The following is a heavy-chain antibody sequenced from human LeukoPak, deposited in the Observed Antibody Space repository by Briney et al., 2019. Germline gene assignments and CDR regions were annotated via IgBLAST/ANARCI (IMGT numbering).Heavy chain of an antibody. CDR1: GFTFSSYE. J-gene: IGHJ4*02. CDR3: ARGDSGSYYFDY. V-gene: IGHV3-48*03. CDR2: ISSSGSTI. D-gene: IGHD1-26*01. Sequence: PGGSLRLSCAASGFTFSSYEMNCVRQAPGKGLEWVSYISSSGSTIYYADSVKGRFTISRDNAKNSLYLQMNSLRAEDTAVYYCARGDSGSYYFDYWGQGTLVTVSS.